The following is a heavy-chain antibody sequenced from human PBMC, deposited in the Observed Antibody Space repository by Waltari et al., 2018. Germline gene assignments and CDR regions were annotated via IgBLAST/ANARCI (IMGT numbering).Heavy chain of an antibody. D-gene: IGHD4-17*01. CDR3: ARVFVYGANSGKRPMDV. J-gene: IGHJ6*03. CDR1: GFTFSSYW. Sequence: EVQLVESGGGLVQPGGSLRLSCAASGFTFSSYWMSWVRQAPGKGLEWVANVKQDGSEKHYVDSVKGRFTISRDDAKNSLYLQMNSLRNEDTAVYFCARVFVYGANSGKRPMDVWGKGTTVTVSS. CDR2: VKQDGSEK. V-gene: IGHV3-7*01.